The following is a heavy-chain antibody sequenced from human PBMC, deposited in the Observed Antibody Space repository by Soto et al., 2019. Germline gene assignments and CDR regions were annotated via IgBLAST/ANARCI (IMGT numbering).Heavy chain of an antibody. CDR2: INHSGST. CDR1: GGSFSGYY. D-gene: IGHD3-16*02. CDR3: ARLITFGGVIVYDAFDI. J-gene: IGHJ3*02. Sequence: QVQLQQWGAGLLKPSETLSLTCAVYGGSFSGYYWSWIRQPPGKGLEWIGEINHSGSTNYNPSLTSRVTISVDTSKNPFSMKLSSVTAADTAVYYCARLITFGGVIVYDAFDIWGQGTMVTVSS. V-gene: IGHV4-34*01.